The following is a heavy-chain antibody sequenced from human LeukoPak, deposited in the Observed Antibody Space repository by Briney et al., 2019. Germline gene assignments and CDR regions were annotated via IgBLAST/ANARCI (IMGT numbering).Heavy chain of an antibody. D-gene: IGHD3-22*01. J-gene: IGHJ5*02. CDR3: ATTYYYDSSGYPLNWFDP. V-gene: IGHV1-24*01. Sequence: ASVKVSCKASGYTFTSYGISWVRQAPGKGLEWMGGFDPEDGETIYAQKFQGRVTMTEDTSTDTAYMELSSLRSEDTAVYYCATTYYYDSSGYPLNWFDPWGQGTLVTVSS. CDR1: GYTFTSYG. CDR2: FDPEDGET.